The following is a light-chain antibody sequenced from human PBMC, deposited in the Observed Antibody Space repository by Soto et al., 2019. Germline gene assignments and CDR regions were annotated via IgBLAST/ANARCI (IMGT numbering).Light chain of an antibody. J-gene: IGKJ5*01. V-gene: IGKV1-39*01. CDR2: AAS. CDR3: QQNYSPPPVT. Sequence: DIQITQSPNSLSASVGDSVTITCRASQSVARFLNWYQQKPGKAPKLLIFAASSLQSGVPSRFSGSGSGTHFTLTINSLQPEDFATYYCQQNYSPPPVTFGQGTRLEIK. CDR1: QSVARF.